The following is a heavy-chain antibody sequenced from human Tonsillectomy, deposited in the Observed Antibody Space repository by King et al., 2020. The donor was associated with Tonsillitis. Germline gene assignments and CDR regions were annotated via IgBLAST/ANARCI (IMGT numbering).Heavy chain of an antibody. CDR2: SRSKVYGGTT. V-gene: IGHV3-49*05. Sequence: VQLVESGGGLVKPGRSLRLSCTGSGFTFGDYAKSWFRQAPGKGLQWVGFSRSKVYGGTTEYAASVKGRFTISRDDSTSIAYLQMTSLKTEDTAVYYCTRGRAAVANYYYNGMDVWGQGTTVTVSS. J-gene: IGHJ6*02. CDR1: GFTFGDYA. D-gene: IGHD6-19*01. CDR3: TRGRAAVANYYYNGMDV.